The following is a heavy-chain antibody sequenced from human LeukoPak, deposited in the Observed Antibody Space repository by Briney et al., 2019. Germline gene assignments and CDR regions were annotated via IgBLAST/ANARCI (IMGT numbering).Heavy chain of an antibody. J-gene: IGHJ6*02. CDR2: IWYDGSNK. CDR1: GFTFSSYG. Sequence: GGSLRLSCTASGFTFSSYGMHWVRQAPGKGLEWVAVIWYDGSNKYYADSVKGRFTISRDNSKNTLYLQMNSLRAEDTAVYYCARGRSSSWPYYYYGMDVWGQGTTVTVSS. V-gene: IGHV3-33*08. D-gene: IGHD6-13*01. CDR3: ARGRSSSWPYYYYGMDV.